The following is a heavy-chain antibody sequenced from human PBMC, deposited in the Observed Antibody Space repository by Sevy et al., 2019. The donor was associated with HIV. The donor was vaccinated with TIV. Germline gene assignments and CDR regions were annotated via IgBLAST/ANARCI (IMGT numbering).Heavy chain of an antibody. J-gene: IGHJ4*02. CDR2: FDPEDGER. V-gene: IGHV1-24*01. Sequence: ASVKVSCKVSGYTLTQLSMHWVRQAPGKGLECMGSFDPEDGERIYAQKFQGRITMTEDTSTDTAYMDLSSLKSDDTAVYYCATTREYYQGKSGYFDYWGQGALVTVSS. D-gene: IGHD2-15*01. CDR1: GYTLTQLS. CDR3: ATTREYYQGKSGYFDY.